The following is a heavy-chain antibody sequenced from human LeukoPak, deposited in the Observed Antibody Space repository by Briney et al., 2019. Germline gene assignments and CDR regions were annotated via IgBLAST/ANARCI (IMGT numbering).Heavy chain of an antibody. V-gene: IGHV3-30*02. CDR1: GFVFSHFN. D-gene: IGHD3-16*01. CDR2: IFYEEGKR. Sequence: GGSLRLSCAASGFVFSHFNMHWVRQAPGKGLEWVAFIFYEEGKRSYSDSVKGRFTISRDISKRTLYLQMNGLRVEDTAVYYCAKDSATWGFDPWGQGTLVTVSS. CDR3: AKDSATWGFDP. J-gene: IGHJ5*02.